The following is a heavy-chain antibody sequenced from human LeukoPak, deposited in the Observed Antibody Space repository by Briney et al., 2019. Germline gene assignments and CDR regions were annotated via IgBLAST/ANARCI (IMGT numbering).Heavy chain of an antibody. CDR1: GGSISSGSYY. J-gene: IGHJ4*02. Sequence: PSETLSLTCTVSGGSISSGSYYWSWIRQPAGKGLEWIGRIYTSGSTNYNPSLKSRVTISVETSKNQFSLKLSSVTAADTAVYYCARDRWGYSGSYSASFDYWGQGTLVTVSS. CDR3: ARDRWGYSGSYSASFDY. CDR2: IYTSGST. V-gene: IGHV4-61*02. D-gene: IGHD1-26*01.